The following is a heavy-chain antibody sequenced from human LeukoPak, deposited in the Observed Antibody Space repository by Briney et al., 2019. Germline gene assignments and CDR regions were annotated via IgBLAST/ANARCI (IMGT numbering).Heavy chain of an antibody. V-gene: IGHV4-38-2*01. J-gene: IGHJ4*02. CDR2: LHHSGST. CDR3: ARHPGYDILTGYYPWYFDY. CDR1: GYSISSGYY. D-gene: IGHD3-9*01. Sequence: SETLSLTCAVSGYSISSGYYWGWIRQPPGKGLKWIGSLHHSGSTYYNPSLKRRVTISVDTSKNQFSLKLSSVTAADTAVYYCARHPGYDILTGYYPWYFDYWGQGTLVTVSS.